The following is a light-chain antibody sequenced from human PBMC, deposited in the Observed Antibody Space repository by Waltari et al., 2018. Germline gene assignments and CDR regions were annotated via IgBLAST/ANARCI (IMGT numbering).Light chain of an antibody. Sequence: DIQMTQSPSSLSAFVGDRVTITCRASESIGTYLHWYQQTPGKAPKVLIYGATNLQNGVPSRFSASGSGTEFTLTISRLQPEDFATYYCQQSYVTPRTFGQGTKVELK. CDR3: QQSYVTPRT. CDR2: GAT. CDR1: ESIGTY. J-gene: IGKJ1*01. V-gene: IGKV1-39*01.